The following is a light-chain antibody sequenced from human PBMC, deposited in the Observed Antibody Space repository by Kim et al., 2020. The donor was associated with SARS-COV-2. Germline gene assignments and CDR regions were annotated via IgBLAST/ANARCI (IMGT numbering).Light chain of an antibody. Sequence: VSRGQNARITCSGDKSGDKFAGWYQQQPGEPLVLVIYQDSQLPSGLPQRFQCATSGNAANTTISGTPAMDDADYYQQVWDSSTEWVFGGGTKLTVL. CDR3: QVWDSSTEWV. V-gene: IGLV3-1*01. J-gene: IGLJ3*02. CDR2: QDS. CDR1: KSGDKF.